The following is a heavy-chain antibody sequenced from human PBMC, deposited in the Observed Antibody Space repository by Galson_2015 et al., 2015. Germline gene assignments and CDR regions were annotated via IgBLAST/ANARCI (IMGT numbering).Heavy chain of an antibody. J-gene: IGHJ6*02. CDR2: ISSSSSTI. D-gene: IGHD3-10*01. V-gene: IGHV3-48*02. CDR1: GFTFSSYS. CDR3: ARGEILWFGPYGMDV. Sequence: SLRLSCAASGFTFSSYSMNWVRQAPGKGLEWVSYISSSSSTIYYADSVKGRFTISRDNAKNSLYLQMNSLRDEDTAVYYCARGEILWFGPYGMDVWGQGTTVTVSS.